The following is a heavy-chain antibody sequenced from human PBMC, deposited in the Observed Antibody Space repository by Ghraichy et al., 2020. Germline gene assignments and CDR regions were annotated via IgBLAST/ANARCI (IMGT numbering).Heavy chain of an antibody. D-gene: IGHD6-13*01. CDR2: IWHDGSNK. CDR3: ARDITAGQQYYFDY. Sequence: LSLTCAASGFTLSSYGMHWVRQAPGKGLEWVAFIWHDGSNKYYADSVKGRFTISRDISKNTLYLQMNTLRAEDTAVYYCARDITAGQQYYFDYWGQGTLVTVSS. J-gene: IGHJ4*02. V-gene: IGHV3-30*02. CDR1: GFTLSSYG.